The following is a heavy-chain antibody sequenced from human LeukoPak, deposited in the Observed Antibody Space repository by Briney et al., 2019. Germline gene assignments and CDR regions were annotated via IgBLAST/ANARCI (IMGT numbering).Heavy chain of an antibody. Sequence: ASVKVSCKASGYTFTSYGIGWVRQAPGQGLEWMGWISAYNGNTNYVQKLQGRVTMTTDTSTSTAYMELRSLSSDDTAVYYCARGGVYCSSTSCYRSWFDPWGQGTLVTVSS. CDR2: ISAYNGNT. V-gene: IGHV1-18*01. J-gene: IGHJ5*02. CDR3: ARGGVYCSSTSCYRSWFDP. CDR1: GYTFTSYG. D-gene: IGHD2-2*01.